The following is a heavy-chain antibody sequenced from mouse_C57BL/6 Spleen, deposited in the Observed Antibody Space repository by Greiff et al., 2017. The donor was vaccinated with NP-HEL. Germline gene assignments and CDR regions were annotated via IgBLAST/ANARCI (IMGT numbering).Heavy chain of an antibody. D-gene: IGHD2-4*01. Sequence: EVKLVESEGGLVQPGRSMKLSCTASGFTFSDYYMAWVRQVPEKGLEWVANINYDGSSTYYLDSLKSRFIISRDHAKNILYLQMSSLKSEDTATYYCARADDYDWYFDVWGTGTTVTVSS. CDR1: GFTFSDYY. CDR2: INYDGSST. J-gene: IGHJ1*03. V-gene: IGHV5-16*01. CDR3: ARADDYDWYFDV.